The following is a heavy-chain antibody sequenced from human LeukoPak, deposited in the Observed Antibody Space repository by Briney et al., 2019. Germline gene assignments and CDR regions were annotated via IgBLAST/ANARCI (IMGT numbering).Heavy chain of an antibody. Sequence: SETLSLTCTVSGGSITSYYWSWIRQPAGKGLEWIGRIYTSGSTNYNPFLKSRVTMSVDTSNNQFSLKLSSVTAADTAVYYCVRSGGSGTYYDGSFDYWGQGTLVTVSS. D-gene: IGHD1-26*01. CDR3: VRSGGSGTYYDGSFDY. CDR1: GGSITSYY. CDR2: IYTSGST. V-gene: IGHV4-4*07. J-gene: IGHJ4*02.